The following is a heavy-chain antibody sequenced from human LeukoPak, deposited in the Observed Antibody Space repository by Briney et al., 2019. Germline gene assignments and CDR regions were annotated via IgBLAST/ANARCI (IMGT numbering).Heavy chain of an antibody. J-gene: IGHJ4*02. CDR2: IYYSGST. CDR3: ARLSSGWSREGYFDY. Sequence: GSLRLSCAASGFTVSSNYMSWIRQPPGKGLEWIGYIYYSGSTNYNPSLKSRVTISVDTSKNQFSLKLSSVTAADTAVYYCARLSSGWSREGYFDYWGQGTLVTVSS. CDR1: GFTVSSNY. D-gene: IGHD6-19*01. V-gene: IGHV4-59*08.